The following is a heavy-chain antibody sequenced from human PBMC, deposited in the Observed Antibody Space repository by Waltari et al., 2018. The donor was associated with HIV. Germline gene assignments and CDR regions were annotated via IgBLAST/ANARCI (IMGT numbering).Heavy chain of an antibody. CDR2: ISSSGSTI. CDR3: ARVGWLDGYYGMDV. D-gene: IGHD5-12*01. Sequence: EVQLVESGGGLVQPGGSLRLSCGASGFTFSSYEMNWFGQAPGKGMEWVSYISSSGSTIYYADSVKGRFTISRDNAKNSLYLQMNSLRAEDTAVYYCARVGWLDGYYGMDVWGQGTTVTVSS. J-gene: IGHJ6*02. V-gene: IGHV3-48*03. CDR1: GFTFSSYE.